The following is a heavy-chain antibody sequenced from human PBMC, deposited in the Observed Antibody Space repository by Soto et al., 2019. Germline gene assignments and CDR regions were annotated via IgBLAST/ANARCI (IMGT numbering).Heavy chain of an antibody. V-gene: IGHV3-7*04. CDR3: AKDYYDSSGYSKYGFQH. CDR1: GFTFSSYW. D-gene: IGHD3-22*01. CDR2: IKQDGSEK. Sequence: PGGSLRLSCAASGFTFSSYWMSWVRQAPGKGLEWVANIKQDGSEKYYVDSVKGRFTISRDNAKNSLYLQMNSLRAEDTAVYYCAKDYYDSSGYSKYGFQHWGQGTLVTVSS. J-gene: IGHJ1*01.